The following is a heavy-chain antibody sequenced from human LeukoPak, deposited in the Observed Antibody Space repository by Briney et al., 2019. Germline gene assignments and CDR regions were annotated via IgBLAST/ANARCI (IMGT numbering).Heavy chain of an antibody. CDR3: GVHWGSGYYFDL. CDR1: GYTFTDHY. CDR2: INPKSGDT. Sequence: GASVKVSCKASGYTFTDHYVHWVRQTPGQGLDWMGWINPKSGDTNYAQKFQGRVTMTRDTSIVTAYMELSSLTSDDTGVYYCGVHWGSGYYFDLWGRGILVTVSS. D-gene: IGHD7-27*01. J-gene: IGHJ2*01. V-gene: IGHV1-2*02.